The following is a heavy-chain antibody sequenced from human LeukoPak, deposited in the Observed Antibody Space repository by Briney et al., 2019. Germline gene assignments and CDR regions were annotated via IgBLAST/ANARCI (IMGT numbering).Heavy chain of an antibody. CDR3: ARRLDGYSYGYADY. CDR1: GFTFSSYS. V-gene: IGHV3-21*01. CDR2: ISSSSSYI. Sequence: GGSLRLSCAASGFTFSSYSMNWVRQAPGKGLEWVSSISSSSSYIYYADSVKGRFTISRDNAKNSLYLQMNSLRAEGTAVYYCARRLDGYSYGYADYWGQGTLVTVSS. J-gene: IGHJ4*02. D-gene: IGHD5-18*01.